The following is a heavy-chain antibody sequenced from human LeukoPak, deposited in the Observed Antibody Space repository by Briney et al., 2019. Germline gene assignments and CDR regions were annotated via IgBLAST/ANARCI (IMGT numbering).Heavy chain of an antibody. D-gene: IGHD1-1*01. CDR3: ARELAMGGTWFDP. CDR2: IKSDGSTT. J-gene: IGHJ5*02. Sequence: GGSLRLSYAASGFTLSSYWMHWVRQAPGKGLVWVSRIKSDGSTTNYADSVKGRFTISRDNAKNTLYLQMNSLRAEDTAVYYCARELAMGGTWFDPWGQGTLVTVSS. CDR1: GFTLSSYW. V-gene: IGHV3-74*01.